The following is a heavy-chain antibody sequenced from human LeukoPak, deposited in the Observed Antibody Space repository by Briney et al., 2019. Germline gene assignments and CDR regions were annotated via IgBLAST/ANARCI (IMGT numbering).Heavy chain of an antibody. CDR2: ISVSGGST. Sequence: GGPLRLSCAALGFTFSSYAMSWGRQAPGKGLEWVSAISVSGGSTYYADFVEARFPITGHNSKNTLYLQMNSLTAEDTAVCYCAKESAAAAPNRPGHYDSRGYHDYWGQGTLVTVSS. CDR3: AKESAAAAPNRPGHYDSRGYHDY. D-gene: IGHD3-22*01. V-gene: IGHV3-23*01. J-gene: IGHJ4*02. CDR1: GFTFSSYA.